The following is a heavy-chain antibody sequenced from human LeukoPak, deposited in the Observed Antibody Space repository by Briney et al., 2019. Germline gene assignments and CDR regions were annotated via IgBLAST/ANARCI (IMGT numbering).Heavy chain of an antibody. J-gene: IGHJ4*02. CDR3: AKGLSAGTIDY. CDR2: ISFNEGTK. Sequence: GGSLRLSCAASGFTFSSYSMKWVRQAPGKGLEWVAVISFNEGTKYYADSVKGRFTISRDNSKGTAFLQMNSLRRNDTAIYFCAKGLSAGTIDYWGQGALVTVSS. V-gene: IGHV3-30*18. CDR1: GFTFSSYS. D-gene: IGHD6-19*01.